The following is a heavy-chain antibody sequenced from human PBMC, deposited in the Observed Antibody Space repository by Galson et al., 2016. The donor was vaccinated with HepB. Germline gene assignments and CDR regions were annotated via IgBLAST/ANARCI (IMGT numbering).Heavy chain of an antibody. CDR1: GGSISSGGYY. J-gene: IGHJ3*02. CDR3: ARDLDGSTGWAAAYDI. D-gene: IGHD1-14*01. Sequence: TLSLTCTVSGGSISSGGYYWGWIRQHPGKGLEWIGYIYYTGTTYYSPSLKSRVTISIDTSKDQFSLKLKSVTAADTAVYYCARDLDGSTGWAAAYDIWGQGTLVTVSS. V-gene: IGHV4-31*03. CDR2: IYYTGTT.